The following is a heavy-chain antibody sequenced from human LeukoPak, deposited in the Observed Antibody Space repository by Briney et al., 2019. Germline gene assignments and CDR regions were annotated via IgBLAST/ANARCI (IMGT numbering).Heavy chain of an antibody. CDR1: GFTFDDYS. Sequence: PGGSLRLSCAASGFTFDDYSMSWVRQVPGKGLEWFSGINWGGGSTGYADSVKGRFTISRDNAKNSLYLQMSSLRAEDTALYYCARTADYYDSGGYYPYYFDYWGQGTLVTVSS. J-gene: IGHJ4*02. CDR3: ARTADYYDSGGYYPYYFDY. V-gene: IGHV3-20*04. CDR2: INWGGGST. D-gene: IGHD3-22*01.